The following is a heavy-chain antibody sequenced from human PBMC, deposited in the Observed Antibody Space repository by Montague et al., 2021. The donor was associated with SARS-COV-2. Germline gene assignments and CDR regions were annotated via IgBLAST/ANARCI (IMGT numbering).Heavy chain of an antibody. CDR2: IFYKGNT. V-gene: IGHV4-39*01. CDR3: ARVPNGRHDN. CDR1: GGSVSSDTHN. Sequence: SETLSLICTVSGGSVSSDTHNWAWIRQPPGKGLEWIASIFYKGNTYYNPSLRSRFTISINTSKNQFFLRVASVTAADTAVYYCARVPNGRHDNWGPGARVTVSS. J-gene: IGHJ4*02. D-gene: IGHD2-8*01.